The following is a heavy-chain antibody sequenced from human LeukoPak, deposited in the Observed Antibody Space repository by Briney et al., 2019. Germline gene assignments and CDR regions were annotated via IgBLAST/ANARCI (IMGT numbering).Heavy chain of an antibody. V-gene: IGHV4-39*01. CDR2: MYYSGST. CDR1: GGSISSSSYY. J-gene: IGHJ4*02. D-gene: IGHD2-15*01. CDR3: AKRGSGDGYYFDY. Sequence: TPSETLSLTCTVSGGSISSSSYYWAWIRQPPGKGLEWIGSMYYSGSTYYNPSLNSRLTISIDTSKNQFSLKLSSVTAADTAVYYCAKRGSGDGYYFDYWGQGTLVTVSS.